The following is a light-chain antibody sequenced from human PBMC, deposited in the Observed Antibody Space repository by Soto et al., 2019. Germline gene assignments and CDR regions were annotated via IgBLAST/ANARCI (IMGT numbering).Light chain of an antibody. CDR3: QQYGGSPYT. CDR1: QYIASSY. V-gene: IGKV3-20*01. J-gene: IGKJ2*01. Sequence: EILLTQSPGTLSLSRGEGATLSCRSSQYIASSYLAWYQQRRGQAPRLLIYGASSRATGIPDRFSGSGSGTDFTLTISRPEPEDFAVYYCQQYGGSPYTFGQGTKVDIK. CDR2: GAS.